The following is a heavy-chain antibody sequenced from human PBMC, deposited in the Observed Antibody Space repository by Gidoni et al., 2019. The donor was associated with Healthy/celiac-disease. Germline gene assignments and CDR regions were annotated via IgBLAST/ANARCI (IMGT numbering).Heavy chain of an antibody. CDR3: AKRGTTHSSSWYPYYFDY. J-gene: IGHJ4*02. CDR2: ISGSGGST. V-gene: IGHV3-23*01. D-gene: IGHD6-13*01. CDR1: GFPFSSYA. Sequence: EVQLLESGGGLVQPGGSLRLSRAASGFPFSSYAMSWVRQAPGKGLEWVAAISGSGGSTYYADSVKGRFTISRDNSKNTLYLQMNSLRAEDTAVYYCAKRGTTHSSSWYPYYFDYWGQGTLVTVSS.